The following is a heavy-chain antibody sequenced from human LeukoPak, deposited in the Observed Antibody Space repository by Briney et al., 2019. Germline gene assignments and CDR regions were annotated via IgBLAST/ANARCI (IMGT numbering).Heavy chain of an antibody. CDR3: ARWVSSPDGRIDY. V-gene: IGHV4-59*11. D-gene: IGHD4-23*01. Sequence: SETLSLTCTVSGGSISSHYWSWIRQPPGKGLEWIGYIYYSGSTNYNPSLKSRVTISVDTSKNQFSLKLSSVTAADTAVYYCARWVSSPDGRIDYWGQGTLVTVSS. J-gene: IGHJ4*02. CDR1: GGSISSHY. CDR2: IYYSGST.